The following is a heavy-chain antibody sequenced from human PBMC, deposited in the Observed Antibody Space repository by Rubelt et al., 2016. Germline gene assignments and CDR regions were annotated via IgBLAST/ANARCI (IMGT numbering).Heavy chain of an antibody. D-gene: IGHD7-27*01. J-gene: IGHJ4*02. V-gene: IGHV3-66*01. CDR3: ARNWGFDY. Sequence: EVQLVESGGGLVQPGGSLRLSCAASGFTVSSNYMSWVRQAPGKGLEWVSVIYSGGSTYYADSVKGRFTISRDNSKITRYRQMNSLRAEDTAVYYWARNWGFDYWGQGTLVTVSS. CDR2: IYSGGST. CDR1: GFTVSSNY.